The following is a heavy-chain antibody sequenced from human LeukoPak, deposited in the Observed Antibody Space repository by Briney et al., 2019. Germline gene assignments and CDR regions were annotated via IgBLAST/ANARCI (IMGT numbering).Heavy chain of an antibody. CDR1: GGSFSGYY. CDR3: ARRPYVWGSYRYIPYAFDI. D-gene: IGHD3-16*02. Sequence: SETLSLTCAVYGGSFSGYYWSWIRQPPGKGLEWIGEINHSGSTNYNPSLKSRVTISVDTSKNQFSLKLSSVTAADTAVYYCARRPYVWGSYRYIPYAFDIWGQGTMVTVSS. CDR2: INHSGST. V-gene: IGHV4-34*01. J-gene: IGHJ3*02.